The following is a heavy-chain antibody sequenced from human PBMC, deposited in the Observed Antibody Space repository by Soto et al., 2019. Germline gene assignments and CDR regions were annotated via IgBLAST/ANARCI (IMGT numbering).Heavy chain of an antibody. J-gene: IGHJ4*02. CDR3: VRVVAIPGYPDN. CDR1: RGTFNSYA. D-gene: IGHD5-12*01. CDR2: IVPIVDTS. Sequence: ASVKVSCKASRGTFNSYALSWLRQDPGQGLEWMGGIVPIVDTSTYAQKFQGRVTITADESTSTAYMELSSLRSDDTAIYYCVRVVAIPGYPDNWGQGTLVTVSS. V-gene: IGHV1-69*13.